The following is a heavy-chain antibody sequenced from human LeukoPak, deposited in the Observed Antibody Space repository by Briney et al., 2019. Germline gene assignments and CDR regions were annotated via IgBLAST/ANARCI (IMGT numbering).Heavy chain of an antibody. CDR2: INHSGST. J-gene: IGHJ1*01. D-gene: IGHD3-3*01. CDR3: ARGKRSNYDFWSGYYWAEYFQH. V-gene: IGHV4-34*01. CDR1: GGSFSGYY. Sequence: SETLSLTCAVYGGSFSGYYWSWIRQPPGKGLEWIGEINHSGSTSYNPSLKSRVTISVDTSKNQFSLKLSSVTAADTAVYYCARGKRSNYDFWSGYYWAEYFQHWGQGTLVTVSS.